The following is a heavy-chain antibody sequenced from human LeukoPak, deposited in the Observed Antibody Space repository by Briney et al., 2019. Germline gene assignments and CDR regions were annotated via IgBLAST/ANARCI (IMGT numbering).Heavy chain of an antibody. CDR1: GFSFSSYA. CDR3: RGGRAAAGQFDY. D-gene: IGHD6-13*01. Sequence: PGGSLRLSCAASGFSFSSYAMSWVRQAPGKGLEWVSAISKSGDSTFYADSVKGRFTISRGNSKNTLYLQMNSLRAEDTAVYYCRGGRAAAGQFDYWGQGTLVTVSS. J-gene: IGHJ4*02. CDR2: ISKSGDST. V-gene: IGHV3-23*01.